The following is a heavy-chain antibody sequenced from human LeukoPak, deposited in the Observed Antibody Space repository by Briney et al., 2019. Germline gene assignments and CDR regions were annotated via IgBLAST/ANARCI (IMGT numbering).Heavy chain of an antibody. J-gene: IGHJ5*02. V-gene: IGHV3-30*02. D-gene: IGHD3-10*01. Sequence: GGSLRLSCAASGFTFSSYGMYWVRQAPGKGLEWVAFIRYDGSNKYYADSVKGRFTVSRDNSKNTLYLQMKSLRAEDTAVYYCAKDQGYYGSGFDPWGQGTLVIASS. CDR1: GFTFSSYG. CDR3: AKDQGYYGSGFDP. CDR2: IRYDGSNK.